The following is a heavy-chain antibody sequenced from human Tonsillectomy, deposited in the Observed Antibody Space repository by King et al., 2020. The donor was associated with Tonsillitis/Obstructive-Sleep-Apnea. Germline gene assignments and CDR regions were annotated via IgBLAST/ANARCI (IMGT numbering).Heavy chain of an antibody. CDR2: ISSDGKNK. Sequence: VQLVESGGGVVQPGRSLRLSCAASGFTLSSSGIHWVRQGPGKGLEWVAVISSDGKNKYYADSVKGRFTISKDNSKNTLYLQMNRLRTEDTAVYYGANDRGYSWSFDYWGQGTLVTVSS. D-gene: IGHD6-13*01. CDR1: GFTLSSSG. V-gene: IGHV3-30*18. CDR3: ANDRGYSWSFDY. J-gene: IGHJ4*02.